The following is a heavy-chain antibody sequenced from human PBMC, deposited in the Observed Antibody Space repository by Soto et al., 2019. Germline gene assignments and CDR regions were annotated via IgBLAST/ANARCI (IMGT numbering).Heavy chain of an antibody. V-gene: IGHV4-34*01. CDR1: GGSFSGYY. Sequence: SETLSLTCAVYGGSFSGYYWSWIRQPPGKGLEWIGEINHSGSTNYNPSLKSRVTISVDTSKNQFSLKLSSVTAADTAVYYCARGGTYYDYVWGSYRPKYYFDYWGQGTLVTVSS. D-gene: IGHD3-16*02. CDR3: ARGGTYYDYVWGSYRPKYYFDY. J-gene: IGHJ4*02. CDR2: INHSGST.